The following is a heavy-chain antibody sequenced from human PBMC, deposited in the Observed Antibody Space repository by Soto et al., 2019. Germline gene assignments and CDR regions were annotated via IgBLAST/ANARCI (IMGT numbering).Heavy chain of an antibody. V-gene: IGHV1-69*13. D-gene: IGHD3-9*01. CDR1: GGTFSSYA. CDR3: ARVIRYFDWLPYYYYGMDV. Sequence: ASVKVSCKASGGTFSSYAISWVRQAPGQGLEWMGGIIPIFGTANYAQKFQGRVTITADESTSTAYMELSSLRSEDTAVYYCARVIRYFDWLPYYYYGMDVWGQGTTVTVSS. CDR2: IIPIFGTA. J-gene: IGHJ6*02.